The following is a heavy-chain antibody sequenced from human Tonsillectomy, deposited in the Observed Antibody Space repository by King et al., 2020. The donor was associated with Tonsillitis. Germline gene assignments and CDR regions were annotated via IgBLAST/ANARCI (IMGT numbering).Heavy chain of an antibody. V-gene: IGHV3-53*04. Sequence: VQLVESGGGLVQPGGSLRLSCAASGFTVSSNYMSWVRQAPGKGLEWVSVIYSGGSTYYADSVKGRFTISRHNSKNTLYLQMNSLRAEDKSVYYCARDRSSGSYYNWGQGTLVTVSS. CDR3: ARDRSSGSYYN. CDR1: GFTVSSNY. CDR2: IYSGGST. D-gene: IGHD3-10*01. J-gene: IGHJ4*02.